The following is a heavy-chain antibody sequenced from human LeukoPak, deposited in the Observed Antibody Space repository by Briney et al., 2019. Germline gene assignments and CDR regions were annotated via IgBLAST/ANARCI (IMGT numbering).Heavy chain of an antibody. D-gene: IGHD6-19*01. J-gene: IGHJ4*02. CDR3: ARHSGSGWQALGY. V-gene: IGHV1-18*04. Sequence: AASVKVSFKASGYTFTNYGISWVRQAPGLGLEWMGWTIYNGNTNYAQKFQDRVTMTTDTSTATAYMELRSLESDDTAVYYCARHSGSGWQALGYWGQGTLVTVSS. CDR1: GYTFTNYG. CDR2: TIYNGNT.